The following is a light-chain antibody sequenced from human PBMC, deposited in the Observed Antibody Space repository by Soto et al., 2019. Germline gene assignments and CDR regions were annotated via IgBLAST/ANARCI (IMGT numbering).Light chain of an antibody. V-gene: IGKV1-5*03. CDR1: QSISSW. J-gene: IGKJ1*01. CDR3: QHYYSYSEA. Sequence: DLQMTLSPSTLTGSVGDRVTITFRASQSISSWMAWDQQKPGKAPKRLSYKASTVKSGVPSRFSGSGSGTEFTLTISSLQPEDCATYYCQHYYSYSEAFGQGTKVDIK. CDR2: KAS.